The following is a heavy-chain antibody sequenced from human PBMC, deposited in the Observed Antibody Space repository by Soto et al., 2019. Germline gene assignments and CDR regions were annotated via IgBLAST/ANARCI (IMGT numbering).Heavy chain of an antibody. V-gene: IGHV4-39*01. CDR3: ARHVDYMSRWYDSQIEY. D-gene: IGHD6-13*01. Sequence: QLQLQESGPGLVNPSETLSLICTVSGGSIISNTYYWGWIRQAPGKELEWIGSMIHTGSTYYNPSLKSRVTMSVDTSMNQFSLSLAYVTAADTAVYYCARHVDYMSRWYDSQIEYWGQGTLVTVSS. CDR2: MIHTGST. J-gene: IGHJ4*02. CDR1: GGSIISNTYY.